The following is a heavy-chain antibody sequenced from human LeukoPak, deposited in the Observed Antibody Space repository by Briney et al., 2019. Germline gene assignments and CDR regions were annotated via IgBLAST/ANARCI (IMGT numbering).Heavy chain of an antibody. D-gene: IGHD3-10*01. J-gene: IGHJ4*02. CDR3: ATLSGSFSH. CDR1: GFTFSDYW. CDR2: MKQDGSEK. Sequence: PGGSLRLSCAASGFTFSDYWMSWVRQAPGKGLEWVANMKQDGSEKYYVDSVKGRFTISRDNAKNSLYLQMNSLRAEDTAVYYCATLSGSFSHWGQGTLVTVSS. V-gene: IGHV3-7*01.